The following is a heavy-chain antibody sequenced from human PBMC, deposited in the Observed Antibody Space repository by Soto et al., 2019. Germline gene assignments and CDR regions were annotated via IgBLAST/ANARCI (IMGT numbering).Heavy chain of an antibody. CDR3: ARGGPYYDFWSGYYPYDYYYMDV. J-gene: IGHJ6*03. CDR2: IYYSGST. D-gene: IGHD3-3*01. V-gene: IGHV4-59*01. CDR1: GGSISSYY. Sequence: SETLSLTCTVSGGSISSYYWSWIRQPPGKGLEWIGYIYYSGSTNYNPSLKSRVTISVDTSKSQFSLKLSSVTAADTAVYYCARGGPYYDFWSGYYPYDYYYMDVWGKGTTVTVSS.